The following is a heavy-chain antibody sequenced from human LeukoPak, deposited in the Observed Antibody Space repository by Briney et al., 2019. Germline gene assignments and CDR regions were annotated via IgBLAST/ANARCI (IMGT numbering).Heavy chain of an antibody. Sequence: PSETLSLTCTVPGYSISSGYYWGWIRQPPGKGLEWIGSIYHSGSTYYNPSLKSRVTISVDTSKNQFSLKLSSVTAADTAVYYCASRDFLYWGQGTLVTVSS. CDR3: ASRDFLY. J-gene: IGHJ4*02. V-gene: IGHV4-38-2*02. D-gene: IGHD3-3*01. CDR1: GYSISSGYY. CDR2: IYHSGST.